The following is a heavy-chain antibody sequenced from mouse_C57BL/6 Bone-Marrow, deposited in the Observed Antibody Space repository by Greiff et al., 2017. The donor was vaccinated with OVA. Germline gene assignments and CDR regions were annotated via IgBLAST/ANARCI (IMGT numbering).Heavy chain of an antibody. J-gene: IGHJ3*01. V-gene: IGHV5-9*01. Sequence: EVMLVESGGGLVKPGGSLKLSCAASGFTFSSYTMSWVRQTPEKRLEWVATISGGGGNTYYPDSVKGRFTISRDNAKNTLYLQMSSLRSEDTALYYCARGVYAPFTYWGQGTLVTVSA. CDR3: ARGVYAPFTY. CDR2: ISGGGGNT. CDR1: GFTFSSYT. D-gene: IGHD2-3*01.